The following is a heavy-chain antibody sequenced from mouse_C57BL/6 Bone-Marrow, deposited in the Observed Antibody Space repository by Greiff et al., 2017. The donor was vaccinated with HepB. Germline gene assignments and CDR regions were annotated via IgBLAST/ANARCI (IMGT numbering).Heavy chain of an antibody. J-gene: IGHJ4*01. V-gene: IGHV14-1*01. CDR3: TTIPYDYDFGWAMDY. CDR2: IDPEDGDT. D-gene: IGHD2-4*01. Sequence: EVKLVESGAELVRPGASVKLSCTASGFNIKDYYMHWVKQRPEQGLEWIGRIDPEDGDTEYAPKFQGKATMTADTSSNTAYLQLSSLTSEDTAVYYCTTIPYDYDFGWAMDYWGQGTSVTVSS. CDR1: GFNIKDYY.